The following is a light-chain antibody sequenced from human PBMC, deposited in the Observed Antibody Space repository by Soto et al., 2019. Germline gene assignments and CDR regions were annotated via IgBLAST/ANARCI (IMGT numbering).Light chain of an antibody. CDR1: QSISSW. CDR3: QQYNRYSHC. CDR2: KAS. J-gene: IGKJ2*03. Sequence: DIQMTQSPSTLSASVGDRVTITCRASQSISSWLAWYQQKPGKAPRLLIYKASSLEGGVPSRFSGSGSGTEFTLTISSLQPDDLATYYCQQYNRYSHCFGQGTQLEIK. V-gene: IGKV1-5*03.